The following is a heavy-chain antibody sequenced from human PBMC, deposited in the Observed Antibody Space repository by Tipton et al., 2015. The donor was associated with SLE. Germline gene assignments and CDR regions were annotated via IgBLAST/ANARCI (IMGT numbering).Heavy chain of an antibody. D-gene: IGHD2-15*01. CDR1: GGTFSSYA. CDR2: IIPIFGTA. V-gene: IGHV1-69*01. CDR3: ARTGCSGGSCYGNWFDP. Sequence: QLVQSGAEVKKPGSSVKVSCKASGGTFSSYAISWVRQAPGQGLEWMGGIIPIFGTANYAQKFQGRVTITADESTSTAYMELSSLRSEDTAVYYCARTGCSGGSCYGNWFDPWGQGTLVTVSS. J-gene: IGHJ5*02.